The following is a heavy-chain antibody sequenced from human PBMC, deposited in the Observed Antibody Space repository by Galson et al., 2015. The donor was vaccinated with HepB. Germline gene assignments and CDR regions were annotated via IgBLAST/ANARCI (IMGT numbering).Heavy chain of an antibody. CDR2: ISVYNDNA. D-gene: IGHD6-19*01. CDR1: GYTFTSYG. CDR3: ARDQWLVGVDF. J-gene: IGHJ4*02. Sequence: SVKVSCKASGYTFTSYGISWVRQAPGQGLEWMGWISVYNDNANYAQKFQGRVTMTAETSTNTAYMELRSLRSDDTAVYYCARDQWLVGVDFWGQGTLVTVSS. V-gene: IGHV1-18*01.